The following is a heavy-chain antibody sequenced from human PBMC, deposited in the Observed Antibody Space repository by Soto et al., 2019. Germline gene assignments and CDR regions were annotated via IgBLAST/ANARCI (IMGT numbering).Heavy chain of an antibody. CDR2: IYYSGST. Sequence: SETLSLTCTVSGGSISSYYWSWIRQPPGKGLEWIGYIYYSGSTNYNPSLKSRVTISVDTSKNQFSLKLSSVTAADTAVYYCAIQQWPTDYYYYYMDVWGKGTTVTVSS. J-gene: IGHJ6*03. D-gene: IGHD6-19*01. CDR3: AIQQWPTDYYYYYMDV. CDR1: GGSISSYY. V-gene: IGHV4-59*08.